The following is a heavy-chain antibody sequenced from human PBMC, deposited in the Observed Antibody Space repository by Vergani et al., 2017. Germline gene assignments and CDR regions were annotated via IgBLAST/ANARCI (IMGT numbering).Heavy chain of an antibody. CDR2: ISWNSGSI. V-gene: IGHV3-9*01. CDR3: AKGDFGGTTYYYYGMDV. J-gene: IGHJ6*02. Sequence: EVQLVESGGGLVQPGRSLRLSCAASGFTFDDYAMHWVRQAPGKGLEWVPGISWNSGSIGYADSVKGRFTISRDNAKNSLYLQMNSLRAEDTALYYCAKGDFGGTTYYYYGMDVWGQGTTVTVSS. CDR1: GFTFDDYA. D-gene: IGHD1-1*01.